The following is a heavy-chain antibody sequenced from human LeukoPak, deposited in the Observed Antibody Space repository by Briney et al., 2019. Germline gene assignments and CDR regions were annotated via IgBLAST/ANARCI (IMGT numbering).Heavy chain of an antibody. D-gene: IGHD3-10*01. CDR1: GYTLTELS. J-gene: IGHJ4*02. Sequence: ASVKVSVTFSGYTLTELSMHWVRQAPGKGLGWMGGFDPEDGETIYAQKFQGRVTMTEDTSTDTAYMELSSLRSEDTAVYYCATETTYYYGSGSYTECYWARGTLVTVSS. V-gene: IGHV1-24*01. CDR3: ATETTYYYGSGSYTECY. CDR2: FDPEDGET.